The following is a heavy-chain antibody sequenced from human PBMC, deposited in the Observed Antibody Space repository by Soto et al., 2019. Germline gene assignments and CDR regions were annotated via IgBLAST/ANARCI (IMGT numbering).Heavy chain of an antibody. CDR3: ARGWNIVGASGWFDP. CDR1: GFTFSSYW. CDR2: INSDGSST. Sequence: GGSLRLSCAASGFTFSSYWMHWVRQAPGKGLVWVSRINSDGSSTSYADSVKGRFTISRDNAKNTLYLQMNSLRAEDPAVCYCARGWNIVGASGWFDPWGQGTLVTVSS. V-gene: IGHV3-74*01. J-gene: IGHJ5*02. D-gene: IGHD1-26*01.